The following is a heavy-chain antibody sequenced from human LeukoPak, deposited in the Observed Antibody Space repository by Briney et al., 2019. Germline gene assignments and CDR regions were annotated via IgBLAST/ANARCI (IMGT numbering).Heavy chain of an antibody. V-gene: IGHV4-4*02. J-gene: IGHJ6*02. Sequence: SGTLSLTCAVSGGSISSSNWWSWVRQPPGKGLEWIGEIYHSGSTNYNPSLKSRVTISVDKSKNQFSLKLSSVTAADTAVYYCARKIAVAGNDYYYGMDVWGQGTTVTVSS. CDR2: IYHSGST. CDR3: ARKIAVAGNDYYYGMDV. CDR1: GGSISSSNW. D-gene: IGHD6-19*01.